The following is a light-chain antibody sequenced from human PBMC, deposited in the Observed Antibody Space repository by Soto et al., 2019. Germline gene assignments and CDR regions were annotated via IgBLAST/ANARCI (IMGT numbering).Light chain of an antibody. V-gene: IGKV1-33*01. CDR3: QQYENLVT. J-gene: IGKJ5*01. Sequence: DIQMTQSPSFRSASVGERVTITCQASQDIRNSLNWYQQKPGTAPNLLIYDASNLETGVPSRFSGSGSGTDFSFSISSLQPEDIATYYCQQYENLVTFGQGTRLEIK. CDR1: QDIRNS. CDR2: DAS.